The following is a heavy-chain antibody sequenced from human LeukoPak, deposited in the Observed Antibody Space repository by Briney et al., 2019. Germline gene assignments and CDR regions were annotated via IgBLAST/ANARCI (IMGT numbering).Heavy chain of an antibody. CDR2: ISGHSGNT. CDR1: GYTFSNYG. CDR3: ARDPVSTGAEYFQH. V-gene: IGHV1-18*01. Sequence: GASVKVSCKASGYTFSNYGISWVRQAPGHGLEWMGWISGHSGNTNYAQKFQDRATMTTDTSTSTAYMELRSLRSDDTAVYYCARDPVSTGAEYFQHWGQGTLVTVSS. D-gene: IGHD5/OR15-5a*01. J-gene: IGHJ1*01.